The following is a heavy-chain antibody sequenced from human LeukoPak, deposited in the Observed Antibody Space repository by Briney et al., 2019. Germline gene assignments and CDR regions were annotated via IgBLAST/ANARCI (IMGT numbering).Heavy chain of an antibody. D-gene: IGHD6-13*01. CDR3: ARSWGSSWYLGFDY. J-gene: IGHJ4*02. V-gene: IGHV4-34*01. CDR1: GGSISSYY. CDR2: INHSGST. Sequence: PSETLSLTCTVSGGSISSYYWSWIRQPPGKGLEWIGEINHSGSTNYNPSLKSRVTISVDTSKNQFSLKLSSVTAADTAVYYCARSWGSSWYLGFDYWGQGTLVTVSS.